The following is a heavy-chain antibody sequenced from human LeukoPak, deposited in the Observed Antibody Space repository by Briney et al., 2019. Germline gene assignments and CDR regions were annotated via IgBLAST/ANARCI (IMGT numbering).Heavy chain of an antibody. D-gene: IGHD3-22*01. CDR1: GGTFSSYA. Sequence: GPTVKVSCKASGGTFSSYAISWVRQAPGQGLEWMGGIIPIFGTANYAQKFQGRVTITTDESTSTAYMELSSLRSEDTAVYYCARSSGYYYLNWFDPWGQGTLVTVSS. CDR2: IIPIFGTA. CDR3: ARSSGYYYLNWFDP. J-gene: IGHJ5*02. V-gene: IGHV1-69*05.